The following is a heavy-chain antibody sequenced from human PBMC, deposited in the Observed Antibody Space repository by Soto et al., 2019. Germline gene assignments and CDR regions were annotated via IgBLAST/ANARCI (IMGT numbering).Heavy chain of an antibody. CDR1: GDSVSSNSAA. Sequence: SQTLSLTCAISGDSVSSNSAAWNWIRQSPSRGLEWLGRTYYRSKWYNDYAVSVKSRITINPDTSKNQFSLQLNSVTPEDTAVYYCARVIAYYDYIWGSYRFDAFDVWGQGTMVTLSS. CDR2: TYYRSKWYN. J-gene: IGHJ3*01. CDR3: ARVIAYYDYIWGSYRFDAFDV. V-gene: IGHV6-1*01. D-gene: IGHD3-16*02.